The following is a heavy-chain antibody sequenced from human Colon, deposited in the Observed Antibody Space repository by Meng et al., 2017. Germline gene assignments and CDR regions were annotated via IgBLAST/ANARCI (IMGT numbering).Heavy chain of an antibody. CDR1: GYTFGAHS. D-gene: IGHD3-10*01. V-gene: IGHV1-2*06. CDR2: INPISDDT. Sequence: QIHLIQSGAEVKKPGAPVKLSCQTSGYTFGAHSMHWVRQAPGQGLEWVGRINPISDDTKYAQKFQGRVTMTRDTSISTACLEVRSLTSDDTAVYYCAKDQTTGSYLSAYWGQGTLVTVSS. CDR3: AKDQTTGSYLSAY. J-gene: IGHJ4*02.